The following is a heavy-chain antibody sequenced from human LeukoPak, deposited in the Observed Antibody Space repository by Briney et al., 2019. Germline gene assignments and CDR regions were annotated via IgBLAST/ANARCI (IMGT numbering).Heavy chain of an antibody. D-gene: IGHD3-22*01. CDR2: INSDGSST. Sequence: GGSQRLSXAASGLTFSSYWMHWVRQAPGKGLVWVSRINSDGSSTSYADSVKGRFTISRDNAKNTLYLQMNSLRAEDTAVYYCARDKGDWYYYDSSGSDYWGQGTLVTVSS. CDR3: ARDKGDWYYYDSSGSDY. J-gene: IGHJ4*02. CDR1: GLTFSSYW. V-gene: IGHV3-74*01.